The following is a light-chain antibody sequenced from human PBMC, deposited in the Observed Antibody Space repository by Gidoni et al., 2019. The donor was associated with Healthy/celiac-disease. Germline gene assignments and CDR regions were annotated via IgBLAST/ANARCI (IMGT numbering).Light chain of an antibody. CDR1: QSISSY. V-gene: IGKV1-39*01. Sequence: DSQMTQSPSSLSAPVGDRVTITCRASQSISSYLNWYQQQPGKAPKLLIYSASSLQSGVPSRFSGIGSGPDFTLTISSLQPEDFATYYCQQSYSTPRPFXGXTKVEIK. J-gene: IGKJ4*01. CDR2: SAS. CDR3: QQSYSTPRP.